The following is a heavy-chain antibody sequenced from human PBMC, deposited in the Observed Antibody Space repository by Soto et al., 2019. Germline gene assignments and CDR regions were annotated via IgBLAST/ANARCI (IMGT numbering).Heavy chain of an antibody. CDR3: ARVLNPERSDSFAI. CDR2: IGTAGDP. CDR1: GFTFSSYD. D-gene: IGHD1-1*01. J-gene: IGHJ3*02. V-gene: IGHV3-13*05. Sequence: EVQLVESGGGLVQPGGYLRLSCAASGFTFSSYDMHWVRQATGKGLEWVSAIGTAGDPYYPGSVKGRFTISRENAKNSLYLQMNSLSAGDTAVYYCARVLNPERSDSFAISVERTMVTVS.